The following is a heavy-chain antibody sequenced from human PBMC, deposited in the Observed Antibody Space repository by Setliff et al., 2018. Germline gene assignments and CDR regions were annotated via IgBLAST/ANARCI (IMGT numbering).Heavy chain of an antibody. Sequence: SETLSLTCTVSGGSINSGVYYWGWIRQPPGKGLEWIGHIYTRGITNYNPSLKSRVTISVDTSKNQFSLKVTSVTAADTAVYYCARAISGWYSAHYYYMDVWGKGTAVTVSS. D-gene: IGHD6-19*01. CDR1: GGSINSGVYY. CDR3: ARAISGWYSAHYYYMDV. CDR2: IYTRGIT. V-gene: IGHV4-61*09. J-gene: IGHJ6*03.